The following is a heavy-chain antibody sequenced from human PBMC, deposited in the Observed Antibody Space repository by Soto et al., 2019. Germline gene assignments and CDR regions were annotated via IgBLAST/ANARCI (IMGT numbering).Heavy chain of an antibody. V-gene: IGHV3-74*02. CDR3: ARGGAYSDGVGGGSVADF. Sequence: EVQLVESGGGLVQRGGSLRLSCEASGFTLNAYWMHWVRQVPGKGLVWVARINADGTSTSYADSVKGRFTISRDNTKNNIQMKMISLQAADLAVYYCARGGAYSDGVGGGSVADFWGQGTLVTLSS. D-gene: IGHD5-18*01. CDR2: INADGTST. J-gene: IGHJ4*02. CDR1: GFTLNAYW.